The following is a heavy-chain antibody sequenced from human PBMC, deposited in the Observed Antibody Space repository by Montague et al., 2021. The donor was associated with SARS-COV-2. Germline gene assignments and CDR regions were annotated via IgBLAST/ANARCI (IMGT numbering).Heavy chain of an antibody. CDR1: GDSVSSNIAT. D-gene: IGHD2-21*02. Sequence: CAISGDSVSSNIATWNWIRQSPSRGLEWLGRTYYRSKWYNDYAVSVKSRVIINPDTSNNRISLQLNSVTPEDTAVYHCARAYCGGDCYFYWYFDLWGRGTLVTVSS. V-gene: IGHV6-1*01. CDR3: ARAYCGGDCYFYWYFDL. CDR2: TYYRSKWYN. J-gene: IGHJ2*01.